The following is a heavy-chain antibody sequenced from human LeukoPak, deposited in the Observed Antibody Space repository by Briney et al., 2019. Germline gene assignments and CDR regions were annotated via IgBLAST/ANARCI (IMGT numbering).Heavy chain of an antibody. CDR2: IRYDGSNK. Sequence: GGSLRLSCAASGFTFSSYAMSWVRQAPGKGLEWVAFIRYDGSNKYYADSVKGRFTISRDNSKNTLYLQMNSLRAEDTAVYYCAKDPETYYYDSSGYYQPYYYYYMDVWGKGTTVTVSS. D-gene: IGHD3-22*01. CDR1: GFTFSSYA. CDR3: AKDPETYYYDSSGYYQPYYYYYMDV. J-gene: IGHJ6*03. V-gene: IGHV3-30*02.